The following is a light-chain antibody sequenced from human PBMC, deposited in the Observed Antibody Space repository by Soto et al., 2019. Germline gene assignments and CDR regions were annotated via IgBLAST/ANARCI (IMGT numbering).Light chain of an antibody. CDR2: DAS. CDR1: QSISNR. J-gene: IGKJ1*01. V-gene: IGKV1-5*01. CDR3: QQYDTYST. Sequence: DIQMTQSPSTLSASVGDSVTITCRASQSISNRLAWYHQKPGKTPNLLIYDASNLGSGVPSRFSGSGSGTEFTLTISSLKPDEFATYYCQQYDTYSTVGQGTKGDIK.